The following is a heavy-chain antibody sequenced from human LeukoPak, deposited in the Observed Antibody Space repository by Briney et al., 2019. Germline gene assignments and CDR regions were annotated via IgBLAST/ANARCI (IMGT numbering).Heavy chain of an antibody. CDR3: ARQGFGSSYFDY. CDR1: GGSISSYY. J-gene: IGHJ4*02. Sequence: SETLSLTCTVSGGSISSYYWGWIRQPPGKGLEWIGGIYYSGSTYYNPSPKSRVTISLDTSKNQFSLKLSSVTAADTAVYYCARQGFGSSYFDYWGQGTLVTVSS. CDR2: IYYSGST. D-gene: IGHD3-16*01. V-gene: IGHV4-39*07.